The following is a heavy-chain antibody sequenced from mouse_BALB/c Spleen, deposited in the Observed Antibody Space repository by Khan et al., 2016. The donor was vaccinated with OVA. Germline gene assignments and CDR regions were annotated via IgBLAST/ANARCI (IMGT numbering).Heavy chain of an antibody. CDR1: GFTFSTYG. V-gene: IGHV5-6*01. D-gene: IGHD1-1*01. Sequence: EVELVESGGDIVKPGGSLKLSCAASGFTFSTYGMSWVRQTPDKRLEWVATVSTGGHYTYYSDTVKGRFTISRENAKNTLYLQMTSLRSEDTAMFYCTRLAYYYDSEGFAYWGQGTLVTFSA. CDR3: TRLAYYYDSEGFAY. CDR2: VSTGGHYT. J-gene: IGHJ3*01.